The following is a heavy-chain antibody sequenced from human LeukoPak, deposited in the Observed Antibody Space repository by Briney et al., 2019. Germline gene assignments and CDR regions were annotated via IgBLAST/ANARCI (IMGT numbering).Heavy chain of an antibody. Sequence: GGSLRLSCAASGFTFNNYAMSWVRQAPGKGLEWVSAISGSGGSTYYADSVKGRFTISRDNAKNSLYLQMNSLRAEDTAVYYCAELGITMIGGVWGKGTTVTISS. V-gene: IGHV3-23*01. CDR3: AELGITMIGGV. D-gene: IGHD3-10*02. J-gene: IGHJ6*04. CDR2: ISGSGGST. CDR1: GFTFNNYA.